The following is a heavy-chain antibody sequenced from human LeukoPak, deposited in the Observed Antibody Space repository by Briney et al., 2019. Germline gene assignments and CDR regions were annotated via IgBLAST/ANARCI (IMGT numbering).Heavy chain of an antibody. CDR3: AKSVVITEYFQH. CDR1: GFTFSSYG. D-gene: IGHD3-22*01. Sequence: GGSLRLSCAASGFTFSSYGMHWVRQAPGKGLEGGAVISYAGSKKYYAASAKGRFTLSRDNSKNTLYLQMNSLRAEDTAVYYCAKSVVITEYFQHWGQGTLVTVSS. V-gene: IGHV3-30*18. J-gene: IGHJ1*01. CDR2: ISYAGSKK.